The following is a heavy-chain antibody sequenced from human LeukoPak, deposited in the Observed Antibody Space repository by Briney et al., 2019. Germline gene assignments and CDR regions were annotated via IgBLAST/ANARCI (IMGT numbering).Heavy chain of an antibody. J-gene: IGHJ4*02. CDR2: INPSGGST. CDR3: ARAGTRAARRFNWLDY. CDR1: GYTFTSYY. D-gene: IGHD6-6*01. Sequence: GASVKVSCKASGYTFTSYYMHWVRQAPGQGLEWMGIINPSGGSTSYAQKFQGRVTMTRDTSTSTVYMELSSLRSVDTAVYYCARAGTRAARRFNWLDYWGQGTLVTVSS. V-gene: IGHV1-46*01.